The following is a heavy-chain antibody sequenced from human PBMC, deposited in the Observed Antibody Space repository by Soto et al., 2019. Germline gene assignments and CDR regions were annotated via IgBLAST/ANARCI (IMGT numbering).Heavy chain of an antibody. J-gene: IGHJ6*04. Sequence: RASVKVSCKASGGTFSSYAISWVRQAPGQGLEWMGGIIPIFGTANYAQKFQGRVTITADESTSTAYMELSSLRSEDTAVYYCARFARLGDFAQPSHYYGRDVWGKGTTVTVSS. V-gene: IGHV1-69*13. CDR1: GGTFSSYA. CDR3: ARFARLGDFAQPSHYYGRDV. D-gene: IGHD2-21*02. CDR2: IIPIFGTA.